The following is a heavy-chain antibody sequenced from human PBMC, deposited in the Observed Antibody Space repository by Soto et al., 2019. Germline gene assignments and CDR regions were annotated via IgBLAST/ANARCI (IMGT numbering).Heavy chain of an antibody. CDR3: ARSTNDYGDRH. CDR2: MNPNSGNT. Sequence: QVQLVQSGAEVKKPGASVKVSCKASGYTFTSYDINWVRQATGQGLEWMGWMNPNSGNTGYAQKFQGRVTMTRNTSISTAYMERCSLRSQDTVVYYCARSTNDYGDRHWGQGTLVTVSS. J-gene: IGHJ4*02. CDR1: GYTFTSYD. V-gene: IGHV1-8*01. D-gene: IGHD4-17*01.